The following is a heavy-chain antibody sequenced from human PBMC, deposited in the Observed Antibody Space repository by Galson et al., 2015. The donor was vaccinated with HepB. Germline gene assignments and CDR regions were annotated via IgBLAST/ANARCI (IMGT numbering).Heavy chain of an antibody. CDR2: IYPGDSHT. J-gene: IGHJ6*02. CDR3: ARRPSVPGNLFYYGVDV. D-gene: IGHD1-14*01. V-gene: IGHV5-51*01. CDR1: GYSFTKYW. Sequence: QSGAEVKKPGESLKISCKTSGYSFTKYWIGWVRQMPGKGLEWMGIIYPGDSHTRHSPSFQGQVTISADKSINTAFLQWSSLRASDTAIYYCARRPSVPGNLFYYGVDVWGQGTTVAVSS.